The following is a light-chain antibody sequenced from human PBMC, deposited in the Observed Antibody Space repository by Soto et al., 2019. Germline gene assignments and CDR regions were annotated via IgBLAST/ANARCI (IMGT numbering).Light chain of an antibody. J-gene: IGKJ1*01. CDR2: GAS. CDR1: QSVSSY. V-gene: IGKV3-20*01. CDR3: QQYGSSPRT. Sequence: EIVLTQSPATLSLSPGERATLSCRASQSVSSYLAWYQQKPGQAHRLLIYGASNRATGIQDRFSGSGSGTDFTLTISRLEPEDFAVYYCQQYGSSPRTFGQGTKVDIK.